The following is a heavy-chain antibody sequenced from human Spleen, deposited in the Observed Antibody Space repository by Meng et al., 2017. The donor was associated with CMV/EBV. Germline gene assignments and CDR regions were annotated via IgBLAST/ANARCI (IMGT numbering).Heavy chain of an antibody. D-gene: IGHD3-3*01. J-gene: IGHJ4*02. CDR2: ISSSSGYI. Sequence: GGSLRLSCVASGFTFSTYSMNWVRQAPGKGLEWVSSISSSSGYIYYADSVKGRFTISRDNAKNSLYLQMNSLRAEDTAVYYCARDYYDFWSGYGYWGQGTLVTVSS. V-gene: IGHV3-21*01. CDR1: GFTFSTYS. CDR3: ARDYYDFWSGYGY.